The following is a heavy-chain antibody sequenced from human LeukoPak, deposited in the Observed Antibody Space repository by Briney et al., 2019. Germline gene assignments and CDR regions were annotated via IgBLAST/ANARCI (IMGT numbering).Heavy chain of an antibody. D-gene: IGHD2-2*02. CDR1: RGSFSGYY. Sequence: SETLSLTCAVYRGSFSGYYWSWIRQPPGKGLEWIGEINHSGSTNYNPSLKSRVTISVDTSKNQFSLKLSSVTAADTAVYYCAQGEGQYTPEGDYCYYDMDVWVQGTTVTVSS. CDR2: INHSGST. CDR3: AQGEGQYTPEGDYCYYDMDV. V-gene: IGHV4-34*01. J-gene: IGHJ6*02.